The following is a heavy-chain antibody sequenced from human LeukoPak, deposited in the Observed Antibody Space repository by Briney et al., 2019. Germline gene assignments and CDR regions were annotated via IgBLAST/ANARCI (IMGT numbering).Heavy chain of an antibody. CDR2: INHSGST. V-gene: IGHV4-34*01. Sequence: SETLSLTCAVYGGSFSGYYWSWIRQPPGKGLEWIGEINHSGSTNYNPSLKSRVTISVDTSKNQFSLKLSSVTAADTAVYYCARTFKRYSSGWYDYWGQGTLVTVSS. CDR3: ARTFKRYSSGWYDY. CDR1: GGSFSGYY. J-gene: IGHJ4*02. D-gene: IGHD6-19*01.